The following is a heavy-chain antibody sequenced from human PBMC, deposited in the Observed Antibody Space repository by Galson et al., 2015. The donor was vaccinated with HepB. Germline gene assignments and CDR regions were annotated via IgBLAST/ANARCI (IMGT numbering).Heavy chain of an antibody. D-gene: IGHD3-22*01. V-gene: IGHV3-15*01. Sequence: SLRLSCAASGFTFSNAWMSWVRQAPGKGLEWVGRIKSKTDGGTTDYAAPVKGRFTISRDDSKNTLYLQMNSLKTEDTAVYYCTTAYYYDSSGYYINDAFDIWGQGTMVTVSS. J-gene: IGHJ3*02. CDR2: IKSKTDGGTT. CDR1: GFTFSNAW. CDR3: TTAYYYDSSGYYINDAFDI.